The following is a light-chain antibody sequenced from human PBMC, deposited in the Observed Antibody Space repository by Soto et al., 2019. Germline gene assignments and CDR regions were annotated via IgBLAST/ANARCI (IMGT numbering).Light chain of an antibody. Sequence: IVLTQSPGTLSLSPGERATLSCRASQSVSSNLAWYQQKPGQAPRLLIYGASTRATGIPARFSGSGSGTEFTLTISSLQSEDFAVYYCQQYNNWPRTFGQGGKVDIK. CDR1: QSVSSN. J-gene: IGKJ1*01. V-gene: IGKV3-15*01. CDR2: GAS. CDR3: QQYNNWPRT.